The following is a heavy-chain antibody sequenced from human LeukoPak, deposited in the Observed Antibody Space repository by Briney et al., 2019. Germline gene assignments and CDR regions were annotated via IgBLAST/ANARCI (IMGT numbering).Heavy chain of an antibody. CDR1: GFTFSDFG. D-gene: IGHD5-12*01. CDR2: IWSDGSVE. CDR3: ARDTVTGYGNDY. V-gene: IGHV3-33*01. Sequence: PGGSLRLSCKVSGFTFSDFGMHWVRQAPGKGLEWVAVIWSDGSVEHYGDSVKGRFTVSRDNFEKTLYLDLSSLRAEDTAVYCARDTVTGYGNDYWGQGALVTVSS. J-gene: IGHJ4*02.